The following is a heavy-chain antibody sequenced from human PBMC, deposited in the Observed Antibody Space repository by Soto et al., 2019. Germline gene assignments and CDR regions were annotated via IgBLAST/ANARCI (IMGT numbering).Heavy chain of an antibody. J-gene: IGHJ4*02. CDR1: GGSISNYY. Sequence: SETLSLTCTVSGGSISNYYWSWIRQPPGKGLEWIGYVYHSGSTNYNPSLKSRFTISVDTSKKQFSLKLSSVTAADTAVYYCARGRGNYGYYFDYWGQGAMVTVSS. CDR3: ARGRGNYGYYFDY. D-gene: IGHD4-17*01. V-gene: IGHV4-59*01. CDR2: VYHSGST.